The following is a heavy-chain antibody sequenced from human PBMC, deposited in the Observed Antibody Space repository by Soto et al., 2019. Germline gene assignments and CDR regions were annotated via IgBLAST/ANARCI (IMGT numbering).Heavy chain of an antibody. Sequence: EVEVLESGGGLVQPGGSLRLSCAASGFTFSAYVMSWVRQAPGKGLEWVSSITSSGSTIYYADSVKGRFTISRDNAKNSLYLQMNSLRAEDTAVYYCAREGETYYDFWSGYSEVNYYYYGMDVWGQGTTVTVSS. V-gene: IGHV3-48*03. CDR3: AREGETYYDFWSGYSEVNYYYYGMDV. J-gene: IGHJ6*02. D-gene: IGHD3-3*01. CDR2: ITSSGSTI. CDR1: GFTFSAYV.